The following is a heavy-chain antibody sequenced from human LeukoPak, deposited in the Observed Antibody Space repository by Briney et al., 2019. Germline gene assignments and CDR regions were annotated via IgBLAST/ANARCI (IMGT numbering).Heavy chain of an antibody. D-gene: IGHD6-19*01. CDR3: ATALSSGWSTAPFDY. CDR1: AFTFRSYA. J-gene: IGHJ4*02. V-gene: IGHV3-23*01. Sequence: GGSLRLSCAASAFTFRSYAMSWVRQAGGKGLEWVSAISGSGGSTYYADSVKGRFTISRDNAKNSLYLQMNSLRAEDTAVYYCATALSSGWSTAPFDYWGQGTLVTVSS. CDR2: ISGSGGST.